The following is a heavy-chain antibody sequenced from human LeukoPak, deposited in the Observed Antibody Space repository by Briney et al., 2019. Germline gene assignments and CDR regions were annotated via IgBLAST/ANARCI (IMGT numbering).Heavy chain of an antibody. Sequence: GGSLRLSCAASGFTFINYEMYWVRQAPGKGLEWVSYISSSSGTTKYYADSVKGRFTISRDNAKNSLYLQVNSLRADDTAVYYCARALPSSWYYFDYWGQGTLVTVSS. CDR1: GFTFINYE. CDR3: ARALPSSWYYFDY. J-gene: IGHJ4*02. V-gene: IGHV3-48*03. D-gene: IGHD6-13*01. CDR2: ISSSSGTTK.